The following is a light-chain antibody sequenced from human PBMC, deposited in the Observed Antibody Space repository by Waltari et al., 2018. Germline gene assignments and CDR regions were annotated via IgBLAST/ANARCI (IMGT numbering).Light chain of an antibody. CDR1: QSISIY. Sequence: EIVMTQSPATLSVSPGERATLSCRASQSISIYLAWFQQKPGQAPRLLIYHASTRATGIPARLSGSGSGTEFPRTISSLQSEDFAVYYCQQYYDGRTFGQGTKLEIK. J-gene: IGKJ2*01. CDR3: QQYYDGRT. CDR2: HAS. V-gene: IGKV3-15*01.